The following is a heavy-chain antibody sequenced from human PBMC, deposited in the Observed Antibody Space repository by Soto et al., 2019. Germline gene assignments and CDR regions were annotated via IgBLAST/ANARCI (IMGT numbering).Heavy chain of an antibody. D-gene: IGHD3-22*01. CDR3: ARGDSRSYYYVYAFDV. V-gene: IGHV3-11*04. CDR1: GFIFSDYY. CDR2: ISDTSRTI. J-gene: IGHJ3*01. Sequence: QVQLVDSGGGLVKPGGSLRLSCAVSGFIFSDYYMSWIRRAPGRGLEWVSYISDTSRTIYYADSVRGRFTISRDNAKNSVSLQMNGLGVEDTAVYYCARGDSRSYYYVYAFDVWGQGTVVTVSS.